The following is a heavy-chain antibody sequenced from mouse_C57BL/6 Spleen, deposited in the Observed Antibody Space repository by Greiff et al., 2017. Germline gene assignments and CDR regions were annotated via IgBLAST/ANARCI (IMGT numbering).Heavy chain of an antibody. D-gene: IGHD2-1*01. V-gene: IGHV1-7*01. CDR1: GYTFTSSW. CDR3: ARGDYGNYDAMDY. Sequence: QVQLQQSGAELANPGASVTLSCKASGYTFTSSWLHWVKQRPGRGLEWIGYFNPSRGCPKYNQKFKDKATLTADKSSITAYMQLSSLTYEDSAVYYCARGDYGNYDAMDYWGQGTSVTVSS. J-gene: IGHJ4*01. CDR2: FNPSRGCP.